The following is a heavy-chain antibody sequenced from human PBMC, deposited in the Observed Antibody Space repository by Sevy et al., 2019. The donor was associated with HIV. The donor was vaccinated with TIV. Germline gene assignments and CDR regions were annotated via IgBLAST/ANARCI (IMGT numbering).Heavy chain of an antibody. CDR2: LIPMFGSA. CDR3: AKSISWYASFDS. J-gene: IGHJ4*02. Sequence: ASVKVSCKASGGTFNNYAVNWVRQAPGHGLEWMGGLIPMFGSANYVQKFQGRVTITADESTSTAYMEVRSLRSDDTAVYYCAKSISWYASFDSWGQGTLVTVSS. D-gene: IGHD6-13*01. CDR1: GGTFNNYA. V-gene: IGHV1-69*13.